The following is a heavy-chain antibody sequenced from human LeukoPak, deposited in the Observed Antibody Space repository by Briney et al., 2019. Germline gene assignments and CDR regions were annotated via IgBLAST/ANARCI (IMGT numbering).Heavy chain of an antibody. CDR1: GFTFSSYA. V-gene: IGHV3-23*01. J-gene: IGHJ6*02. D-gene: IGHD3-10*01. Sequence: GGSLRLSCAASGFTFSSYAMSWVRQAPGKGLEWVSAISGSGGSTYYADSVKGRFTISRDNSKNTLYLQMNGLRAEDTAVYYCTRAIWFGATAYYYGMDVWGQGTTVTVSS. CDR3: TRAIWFGATAYYYGMDV. CDR2: ISGSGGST.